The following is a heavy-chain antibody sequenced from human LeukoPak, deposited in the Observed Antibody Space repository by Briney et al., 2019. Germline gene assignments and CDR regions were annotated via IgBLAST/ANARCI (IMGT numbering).Heavy chain of an antibody. CDR2: IYWDEDK. J-gene: IGHJ4*02. CDR3: AHTSLGDSPSYYFDY. V-gene: IGHV2-5*02. CDR1: GFSLSTSGVG. D-gene: IGHD3-16*01. Sequence: SGPTLVNPTQTLTLTCTFSGFSLSTSGVGVGWIRQPPGKALEWLALIYWDEDKRYSPSLKSRLTITKDTSKNQVVLTMTNMDPVDTATYYCAHTSLGDSPSYYFDYWGQGTLVTVSS.